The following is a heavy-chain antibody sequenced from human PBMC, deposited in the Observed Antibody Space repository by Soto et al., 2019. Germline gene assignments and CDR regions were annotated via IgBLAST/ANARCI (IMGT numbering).Heavy chain of an antibody. V-gene: IGHV4-31*03. CDR2: IYYSGST. CDR1: GGSISSGGYY. J-gene: IGHJ4*02. CDR3: ARGPVAHFDY. Sequence: TLSLNCTVSGGSISSGGYYWSWIRQHPGKGLEWIGYIYYSGSTYYNPSLKSRVTISVDTSKNQFSLKLSSVTAADTAVYYCARGPVAHFDYWGQGTLVTVSS. D-gene: IGHD6-19*01.